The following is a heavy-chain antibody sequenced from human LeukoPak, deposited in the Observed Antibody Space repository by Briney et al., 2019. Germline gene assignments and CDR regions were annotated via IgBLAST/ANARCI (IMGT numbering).Heavy chain of an antibody. CDR1: GFTFSICG. CDR3: AKKTNFYDTSGYFDY. V-gene: IGHV3-30*02. J-gene: IGHJ4*02. Sequence: GGSLRLSCAASGFTFSICGMHWVRQAPGKGLEWVAFIRYDGSNKYYADSVKGRFTISRDNSKNTLYLQMNSLRAEDTAVYYCAKKTNFYDTSGYFDYWGQGTLVTVSS. D-gene: IGHD3-22*01. CDR2: IRYDGSNK.